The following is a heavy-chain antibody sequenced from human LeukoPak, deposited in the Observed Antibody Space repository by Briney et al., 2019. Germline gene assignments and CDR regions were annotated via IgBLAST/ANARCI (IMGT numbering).Heavy chain of an antibody. CDR1: GGSISSSSYY. J-gene: IGHJ4*02. Sequence: SETLSLTCTVSGGSISSSSYYWGWIRQPPGKGLEWIGSIYYSGSTYYNPSLKSRVTISVDTSMNQFSLRLSSVTAADTAVYYCASDGGSGSYAVDYWGQGTLVTVSS. D-gene: IGHD3-10*01. V-gene: IGHV4-39*01. CDR2: IYYSGST. CDR3: ASDGGSGSYAVDY.